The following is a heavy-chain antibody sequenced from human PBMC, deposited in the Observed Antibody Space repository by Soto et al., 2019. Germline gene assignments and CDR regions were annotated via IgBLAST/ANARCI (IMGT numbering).Heavy chain of an antibody. D-gene: IGHD5-12*01. CDR3: VKGGYHYFDY. CDR1: RFTFSNYG. Sequence: QVQLVESGGGVVQPGRSLRLSCAASRFTFSNYGMHWVRQTPGKGLEWVAVISYDGSNKYYADSVKGRFTISRDNSKNTLYLQMNSLRAEDTAVYYCVKGGYHYFDYWGQGILVTVSS. V-gene: IGHV3-30*18. CDR2: ISYDGSNK. J-gene: IGHJ4*02.